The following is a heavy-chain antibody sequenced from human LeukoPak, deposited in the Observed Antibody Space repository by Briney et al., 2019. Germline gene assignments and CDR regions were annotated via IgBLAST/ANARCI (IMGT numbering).Heavy chain of an antibody. Sequence: ASVKVSCKASVYTFTSYYMHWVRQAPGQGLEWMGIINPSGGSTSYAQKFQGRVTMTRDTSTSTVYMELSSLRSEDTAVYYCAEELLPGEGFDPWGQGTLVTVSS. V-gene: IGHV1-46*03. J-gene: IGHJ5*02. CDR2: INPSGGST. CDR3: AEELLPGEGFDP. CDR1: VYTFTSYY. D-gene: IGHD3-16*01.